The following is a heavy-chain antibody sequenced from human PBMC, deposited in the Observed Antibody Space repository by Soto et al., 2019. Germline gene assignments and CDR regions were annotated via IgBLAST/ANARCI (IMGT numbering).Heavy chain of an antibody. CDR2: IWYDGSNK. V-gene: IGHV3-33*01. CDR3: ARDRFLVGATKAAGHYFDY. J-gene: IGHJ4*02. D-gene: IGHD1-26*01. Sequence: PGGSLRLSCAASGFTFSSYGMHWVRQAPGKGLEWVAVIWYDGSNKYYADSVKGRFTISRDNSKNTLYLQMNSLRAEDTAVYYCARDRFLVGATKAAGHYFDYWGQGTLVTVSS. CDR1: GFTFSSYG.